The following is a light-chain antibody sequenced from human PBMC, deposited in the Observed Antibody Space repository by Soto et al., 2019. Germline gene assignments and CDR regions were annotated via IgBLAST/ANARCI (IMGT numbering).Light chain of an antibody. J-gene: IGKJ1*01. V-gene: IGKV3-15*01. CDR1: KSVSSS. CDR3: QQYNNWPPWT. CDR2: GAS. Sequence: EIVMTQSPATLFVSPGERATLSCRASKSVSSSLAWYQQKPGQAPRLLIYGASTRATGIPARFSGSGSGTEFTLTISSLQSEDFAVYYCQQYNNWPPWTFGQGTKVDIK.